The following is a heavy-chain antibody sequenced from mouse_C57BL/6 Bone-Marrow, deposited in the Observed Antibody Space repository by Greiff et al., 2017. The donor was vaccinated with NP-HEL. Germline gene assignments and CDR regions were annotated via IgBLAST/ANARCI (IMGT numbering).Heavy chain of an antibody. V-gene: IGHV1-64*01. CDR3: ARGLLWLRRRDYYAMDY. D-gene: IGHD2-2*01. J-gene: IGHJ4*01. CDR1: GYTFTSYW. Sequence: VQLQQPGAELVKPGASVKLSCKASGYTFTSYWMHWVKQRPGQGLEWIGMIHPNSGSTTYNGKFKSKATLTVDKSSSTAYMQLSSLTSEDSAVYYCARGLLWLRRRDYYAMDYWGQGTSVTVSS. CDR2: IHPNSGST.